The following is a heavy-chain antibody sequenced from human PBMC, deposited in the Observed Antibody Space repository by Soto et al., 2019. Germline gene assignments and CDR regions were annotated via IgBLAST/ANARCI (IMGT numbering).Heavy chain of an antibody. J-gene: IGHJ4*02. D-gene: IGHD7-27*01. Sequence: SGPTLVKPTQTLTLTCTFSGFSLSTSGVGVGWIRQPPGKALEWLALIYWDDGKRYSPSLKSRLTITKDTSKNQVVLTMTNMDPVDTATYYCAHSLGPRRDRYYFDYWGQGTLVTVSS. CDR1: GFSLSTSGVG. CDR3: AHSLGPRRDRYYFDY. V-gene: IGHV2-5*02. CDR2: IYWDDGK.